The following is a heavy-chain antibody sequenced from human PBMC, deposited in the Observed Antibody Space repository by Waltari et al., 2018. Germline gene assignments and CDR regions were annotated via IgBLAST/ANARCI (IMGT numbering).Heavy chain of an antibody. D-gene: IGHD1-26*01. Sequence: EVQLVESGGGLVKPGGSLRLSCAASGLTFSTYTMHWVRQAPGKGLEWVSSISITSTSIYYGDSVKGRFTISRDNAKNSLYLQMTSLRAEDTAVYYCARASKLVGTTYDAFDIWGQGTMVTVSS. CDR2: ISITSTSI. CDR3: ARASKLVGTTYDAFDI. J-gene: IGHJ3*02. V-gene: IGHV3-21*01. CDR1: GLTFSTYT.